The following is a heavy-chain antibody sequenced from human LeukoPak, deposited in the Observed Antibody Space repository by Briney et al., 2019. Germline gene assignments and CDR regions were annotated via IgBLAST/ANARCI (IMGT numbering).Heavy chain of an antibody. CDR2: ISYDGSNK. CDR3: AKASYQNYGGNSGVDYDY. Sequence: PGGSLRLSCAASGFTFSSYGMHWVRQAPGKGLEWVAVISYDGSNKYYADSVKGRFTISRDNSKNTLYLQMNSLRAEDTAVYYCAKASYQNYGGNSGVDYDYWGQGTLVTVSS. CDR1: GFTFSSYG. V-gene: IGHV3-30*18. J-gene: IGHJ4*02. D-gene: IGHD4-23*01.